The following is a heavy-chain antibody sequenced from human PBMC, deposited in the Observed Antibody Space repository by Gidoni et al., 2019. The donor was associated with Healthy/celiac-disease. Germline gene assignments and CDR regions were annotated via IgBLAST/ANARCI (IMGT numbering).Heavy chain of an antibody. CDR3: ARDRPLLQYYGSGSPSYYGMDV. CDR2: ISSSSSYI. D-gene: IGHD3-10*01. J-gene: IGHJ6*02. CDR1: GLTFSSSS. Sequence: EVQLVESGGGLVKPGGSLRLSCAASGLTFSSSSLNWVRQAHGKGLEWVSSISSSSSYIYYADSVKSRFTISRDNAKNSLYLQMNSLRAEDTAVYYCARDRPLLQYYGSGSPSYYGMDVWGQGTTVTVSS. V-gene: IGHV3-21*01.